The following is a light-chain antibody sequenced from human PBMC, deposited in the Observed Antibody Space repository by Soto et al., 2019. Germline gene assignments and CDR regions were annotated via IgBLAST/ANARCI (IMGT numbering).Light chain of an antibody. CDR1: SGHSSYA. CDR2: VNTDGSH. CDR3: QTWGAGFSVV. J-gene: IGLJ2*01. Sequence: QSVLTQSPSASASLGASDKLTCTLSSGHSSYAIAWHQQQPEKGPRYLMKVNTDGSHNKGDGIPDRFSGSSSGAERYLTISSLQSEDEADYYCQTWGAGFSVVFGGGTKLTVL. V-gene: IGLV4-69*01.